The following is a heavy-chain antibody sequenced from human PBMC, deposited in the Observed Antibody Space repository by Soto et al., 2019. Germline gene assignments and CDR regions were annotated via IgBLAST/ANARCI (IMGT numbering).Heavy chain of an antibody. Sequence: PGGSLRHSCAASGFTCSSYDMSWVRQAPGKGLEWVSTILVGGSTHYPDSVKGRFTISRDNSKNTVFLQMNSLTPGDTAVYYCAKATATGGGAFDICGQGTVVTVSS. CDR3: AKATATGGGAFDI. D-gene: IGHD2-8*02. CDR1: GFTCSSYD. V-gene: IGHV3-23*01. J-gene: IGHJ3*02. CDR2: ILVGGST.